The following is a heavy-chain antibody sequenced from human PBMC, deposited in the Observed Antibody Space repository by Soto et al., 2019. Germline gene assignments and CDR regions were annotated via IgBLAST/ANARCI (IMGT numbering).Heavy chain of an antibody. V-gene: IGHV3-66*01. CDR2: IQSGGPT. Sequence: GGSLRLSCAAPWFTVSSQYMSWVRPAPGKGLEWVSLIQSGGPTYYADSVKGRFTISRDTSENTLHLQMDSLRAEDTAVYYCARDDVLCDGGRCYGVPLDDWGKGTTVTVSS. J-gene: IGHJ6*04. CDR3: ARDDVLCDGGRCYGVPLDD. D-gene: IGHD2-15*01. CDR1: WFTVSSQY.